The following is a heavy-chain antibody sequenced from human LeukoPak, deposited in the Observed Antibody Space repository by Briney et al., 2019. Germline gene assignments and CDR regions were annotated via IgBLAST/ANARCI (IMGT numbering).Heavy chain of an antibody. J-gene: IGHJ4*02. V-gene: IGHV4-59*12. CDR1: GDSISRYY. D-gene: IGHD7-27*01. CDR2: MYHSGNT. Sequence: SETLSLTCIVSGDSISRYYWSWIRQPPGKGLEWIGYMYHSGNTNYNPSLKSRIAMSVDTSKNQFSLKLSSVTAADTAVYYCARGSNWGDYWGQGALVTVSS. CDR3: ARGSNWGDY.